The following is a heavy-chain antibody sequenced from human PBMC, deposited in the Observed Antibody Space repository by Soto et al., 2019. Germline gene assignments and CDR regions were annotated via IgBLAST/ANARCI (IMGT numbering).Heavy chain of an antibody. J-gene: IGHJ5*02. Sequence: PGGSLRLSCAASGFRFDDYGMSWVRQVPGKGLEWVSGINWNGDSTGYADSVKGRFTISRDKAKNSLYLQMNSLRDEDTAVYYCARESRFLEWLSLNWFDPWGQGTLVTVSS. V-gene: IGHV3-20*04. CDR2: INWNGDST. CDR1: GFRFDDYG. CDR3: ARESRFLEWLSLNWFDP. D-gene: IGHD3-3*01.